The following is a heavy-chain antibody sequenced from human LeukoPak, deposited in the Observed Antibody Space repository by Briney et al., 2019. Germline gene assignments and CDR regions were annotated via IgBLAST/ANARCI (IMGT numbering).Heavy chain of an antibody. CDR3: ARVGRMVIVATL. V-gene: IGHV4-31*03. Sequence: SETLSLTCTVSGGSISSGGYYWSWIRQHPGKGLEWIGYIYYSGSTYYNPSLKSRVTISVDTSKNQFSLKLSSVTAADTAVYYCARVGRMVIVATLWGQGTLVTVSS. CDR2: IYYSGST. D-gene: IGHD5-12*01. CDR1: GGSISSGGYY. J-gene: IGHJ4*02.